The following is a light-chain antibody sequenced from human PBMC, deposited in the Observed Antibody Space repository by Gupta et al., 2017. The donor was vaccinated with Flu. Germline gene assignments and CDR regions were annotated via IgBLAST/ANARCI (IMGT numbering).Light chain of an antibody. V-gene: IGLV2-14*01. Sequence: SALTQPASVSGSPSPSITISCTGTSSDIGGYNYVSWYQQHPGKAPKLMIYEVSNRPSGVSHRFSGSKSGNTASLTISGLQAEDEADYYCSSYTSSSSRGVFGGGTKLTVL. CDR1: SSDIGGYNY. CDR2: EVS. CDR3: SSYTSSSSRGV. J-gene: IGLJ3*02.